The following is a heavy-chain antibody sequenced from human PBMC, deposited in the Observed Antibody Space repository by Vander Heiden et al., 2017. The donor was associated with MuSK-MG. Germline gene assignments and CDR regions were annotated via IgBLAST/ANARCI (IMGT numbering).Heavy chain of an antibody. CDR2: ISSSSSYI. Sequence: EVQLVESGGGLVKPGGSLRLSCAASGFTFSSYSMNWVRQAPGKGLEWVSSISSSSSYIYYADSVKGRGTFSRDNAKNSLYLQMNRLRAEDTAVYYCARDARLPYCSSTRCYYFDYWVQGTMVNVSS. CDR1: GFTFSSYS. V-gene: IGHV3-21*01. J-gene: IGHJ4*02. CDR3: ARDARLPYCSSTRCYYFDY. D-gene: IGHD2-2*01.